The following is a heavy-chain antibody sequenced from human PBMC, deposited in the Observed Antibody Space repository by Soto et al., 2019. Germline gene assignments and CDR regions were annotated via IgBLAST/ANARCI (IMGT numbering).Heavy chain of an antibody. J-gene: IGHJ4*02. CDR3: AKSPQNTEIENYGDYSYYFDY. D-gene: IGHD4-17*01. Sequence: HPGGSLRLSCAASGFTFDDYAMHWVRQAPGKGLEWVSGISWNSGSIGYADSVKGRFTISRDNAKNSLYLQMNSLRAEDTALYYCAKSPQNTEIENYGDYSYYFDYWGQGTLVTVSS. CDR2: ISWNSGSI. V-gene: IGHV3-9*01. CDR1: GFTFDDYA.